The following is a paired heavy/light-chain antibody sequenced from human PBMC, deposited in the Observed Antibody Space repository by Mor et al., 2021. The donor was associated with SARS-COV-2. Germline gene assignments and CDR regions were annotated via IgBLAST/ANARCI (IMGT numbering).Light chain of an antibody. V-gene: IGKV1-12*01. CDR3: QQANSFPLT. Sequence: DIQMTQSPSSVSAFVGDRVTITCRASQGLRSWLAWYQQRPGKAPKLLIYAASRLQSGVPSRFSGSGSGTDFTLTISSLQPEDFATYYCQQANSFPLTFGGGTKVEIK. CDR1: QGLRSW. CDR2: AAS. J-gene: IGKJ4*01.
Heavy chain of an antibody. J-gene: IGHJ6*02. CDR2: MYSSGST. V-gene: IGHV4-31*03. CDR1: GGSISSGGYY. CDR3: ARDQYGTIYYNGMDV. Sequence: QVQLQESGPGLVKPSQTLSLTCTVSGGSISSGGYYWSWIRQHPGKGLEWIGYMYSSGSTYYNPSLKSRVIISVDTSKNQFSLKLSSVTAADTAVYYCARDQYGTIYYNGMDVWGQGTTVTVSS. D-gene: IGHD2-8*01.